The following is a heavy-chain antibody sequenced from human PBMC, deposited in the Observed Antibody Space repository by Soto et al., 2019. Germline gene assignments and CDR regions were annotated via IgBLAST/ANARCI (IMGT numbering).Heavy chain of an antibody. CDR3: ARGSWNDKYYFDY. CDR1: GFTFDDYA. V-gene: IGHV3-9*01. D-gene: IGHD1-1*01. Sequence: EVQLVESGGGLVQPGRSLRLSCAASGFTFDDYAMHWVRQAPGKGLEWVSGISWNSGSIGYADSVKGRFTISRDNAKNSLYLQMNSLGAEDTALYYCARGSWNDKYYFDYWGQGTLVTVSS. CDR2: ISWNSGSI. J-gene: IGHJ4*02.